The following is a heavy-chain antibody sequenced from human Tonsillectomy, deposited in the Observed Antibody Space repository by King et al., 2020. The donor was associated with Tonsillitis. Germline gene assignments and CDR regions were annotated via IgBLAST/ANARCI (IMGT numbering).Heavy chain of an antibody. J-gene: IGHJ6*02. CDR2: ISSSSSYI. D-gene: IGHD4-17*01. Sequence: VQLVESGGGLVKPGGSLRLSCAASGFTFSSYSMNWVRQAPGKGLEWISSISSSSSYIYYADSVKGRFTISRDNAKHSLYLQMNSLRAEDTAVYYCARFGMTTVTTDGMDVCGQGTTVTVSS. CDR1: GFTFSSYS. V-gene: IGHV3-21*01. CDR3: ARFGMTTVTTDGMDV.